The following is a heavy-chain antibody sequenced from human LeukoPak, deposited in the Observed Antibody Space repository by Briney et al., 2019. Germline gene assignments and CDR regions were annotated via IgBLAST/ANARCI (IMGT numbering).Heavy chain of an antibody. V-gene: IGHV3-7*01. D-gene: IGHD4-17*01. CDR1: GFTFSSYG. J-gene: IGHJ4*02. Sequence: GGSLRLSCAASGFTFSSYGMSWVRQAPGKGLEWVANIRYDGSEKYYVDSVKGRFTISRDNTKNSLYLQMNSLRTDDTAVYYCARDATVTTRVGFIDWGQGTLVTVSS. CDR3: ARDATVTTRVGFID. CDR2: IRYDGSEK.